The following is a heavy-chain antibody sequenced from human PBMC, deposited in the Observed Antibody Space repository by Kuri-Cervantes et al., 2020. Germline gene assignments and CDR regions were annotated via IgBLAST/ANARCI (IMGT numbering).Heavy chain of an antibody. CDR1: GGSISSSTYY. CDR3: ARQGGESYYYYMDV. Sequence: ESLKISCTVSGGSISSSTYYWGWIRQPPGKGLEWIGSIYHSGSTYYNPSLKSRVTISVDTSKNQFSLKLSSVTAADTAVYYCARQGGESYYYYMDVWGKGTTVTVSS. J-gene: IGHJ6*03. V-gene: IGHV4-39*01. CDR2: IYHSGST. D-gene: IGHD3-16*01.